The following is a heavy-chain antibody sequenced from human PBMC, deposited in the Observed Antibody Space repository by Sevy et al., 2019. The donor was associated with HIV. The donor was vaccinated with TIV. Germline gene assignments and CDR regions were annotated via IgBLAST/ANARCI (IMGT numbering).Heavy chain of an antibody. CDR2: INHSGST. V-gene: IGHV4-34*01. Sequence: SETLSLTCAVYCGSFSGYYWSWIRQPPGKGLEWIGEINHSGSTNYNPSLKSRVTISVDTSKNQFSLKLNSVTAADTAVYYCARYRVAGNFDYWGQGTLVTVSS. J-gene: IGHJ4*02. D-gene: IGHD6-19*01. CDR1: CGSFSGYY. CDR3: ARYRVAGNFDY.